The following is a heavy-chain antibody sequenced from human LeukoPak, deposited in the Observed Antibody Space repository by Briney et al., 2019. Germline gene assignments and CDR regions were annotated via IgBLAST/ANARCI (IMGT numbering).Heavy chain of an antibody. Sequence: GGSLRLSCAASGFTFSSYAMSWVRQAPGKGLEWVSFIRSKAYGGTTEYAASVKGRFIISRDDSKSIAYLQMNSLKTEDTAVYYCSRVRYCSGRSCYFGALDIWGQGTMVTVSS. V-gene: IGHV3-49*04. CDR3: SRVRYCSGRSCYFGALDI. J-gene: IGHJ3*02. CDR2: IRSKAYGGTT. D-gene: IGHD2-15*01. CDR1: GFTFSSYA.